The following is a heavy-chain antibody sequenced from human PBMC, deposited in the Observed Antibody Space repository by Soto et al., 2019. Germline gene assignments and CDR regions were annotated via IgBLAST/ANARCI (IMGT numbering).Heavy chain of an antibody. CDR3: WGYYYDSSGYYDAFDI. D-gene: IGHD3-22*01. V-gene: IGHV1-46*01. J-gene: IGHJ3*02. Sequence: APRQGLKWMGIINPSGGSTSYAQKFQGRVTMTRDTSTSTVYMELSSLRSEDTAVYYCWGYYYDSSGYYDAFDIWGQGTMVTVSS. CDR2: INPSGGST.